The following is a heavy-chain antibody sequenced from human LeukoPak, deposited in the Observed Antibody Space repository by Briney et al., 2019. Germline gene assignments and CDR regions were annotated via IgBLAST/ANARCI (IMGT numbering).Heavy chain of an antibody. Sequence: GGSLRLSCAASGFTVSSNYMSWVRQAPGKGLEWVSYISSSSSTIYYADSVKGRFTISRDNAKNSLYLQMNSLRAEDTAVYYCARNRGWYPQGVDYWGQGTLVTVSS. V-gene: IGHV3-48*01. CDR1: GFTVSSNY. CDR3: ARNRGWYPQGVDY. J-gene: IGHJ4*02. CDR2: ISSSSSTI. D-gene: IGHD6-19*01.